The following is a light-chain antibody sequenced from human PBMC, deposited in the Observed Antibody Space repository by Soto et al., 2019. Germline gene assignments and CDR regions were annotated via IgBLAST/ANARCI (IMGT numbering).Light chain of an antibody. CDR1: SSNIGSNT. CDR3: AAWDDSLNGYV. CDR2: SNN. V-gene: IGLV1-44*01. Sequence: QSVRTQPPSASGTPGQRVTIPCSGSSSNIGSNTVNWYQQLPGTAPKLLIYSNNQRPSGVPDRFSGSKSGTSASLAISGLQSEDEADYYCAAWDDSLNGYVFGPGTKVTVL. J-gene: IGLJ1*01.